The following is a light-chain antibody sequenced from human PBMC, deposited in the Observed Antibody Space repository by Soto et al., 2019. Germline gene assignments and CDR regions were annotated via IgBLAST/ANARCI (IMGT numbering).Light chain of an antibody. CDR3: QQYGTPPPWT. CDR2: GAS. V-gene: IGKV3-20*01. CDR1: QSVSSRY. Sequence: EIVLTQSPGTLSLYPGERATLSCRASQSVSSRYLAWYQQRPGQAPRLLIYGASTRATGIPDRFGGSGSGTDFTLTISRLEPKDFAVYYCQQYGTPPPWTFGQGTKVDIK. J-gene: IGKJ1*01.